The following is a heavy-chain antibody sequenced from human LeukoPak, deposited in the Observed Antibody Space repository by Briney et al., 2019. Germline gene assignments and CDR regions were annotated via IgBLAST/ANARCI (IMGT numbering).Heavy chain of an antibody. V-gene: IGHV4-59*01. CDR1: GGSISSYY. Sequence: PSETLSLTCTVSGGSISSYYWSWIRQPPGKGLEWIGYIYYSGSTNYNPSLKSRVTISVDTSKNQFSLKLSSVTAADTAVYYCAREVEDIVVVPAAGRRYYYYYMDVWGKGTTVTVSS. CDR2: IYYSGST. CDR3: AREVEDIVVVPAAGRRYYYYYMDV. D-gene: IGHD2-2*01. J-gene: IGHJ6*03.